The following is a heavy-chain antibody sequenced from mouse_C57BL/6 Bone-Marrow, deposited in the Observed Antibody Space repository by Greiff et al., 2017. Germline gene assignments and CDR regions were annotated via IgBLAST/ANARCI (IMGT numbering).Heavy chain of an antibody. V-gene: IGHV1-69*01. J-gene: IGHJ2*01. Sequence: QVQLQQPGAELVMPGASVKLSCKASGYTFTSYWMHWVKQRPGQGLEWIGEIDPSDSYTNYNQKFKGQSTLTVDKSSSTAYMQLSSLTSEDSAVYYCARRGTPYYFDYWGQGTTLTVSS. CDR3: ARRGTPYYFDY. CDR1: GYTFTSYW. D-gene: IGHD2-14*01. CDR2: IDPSDSYT.